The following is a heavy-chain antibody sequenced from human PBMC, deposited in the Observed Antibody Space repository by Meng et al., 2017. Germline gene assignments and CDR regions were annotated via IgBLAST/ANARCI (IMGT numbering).Heavy chain of an antibody. CDR3: ATRGNPYLDC. CDR2: INAYNGYT. J-gene: IGHJ4*02. Sequence: QGQLVPSGAGVKKPGASVKATFNASAHTLSSDGFAWVRQAPGQGLEWMGWINAYNGYTDYAQKFLGRVTLTTDTSTNTGYMELRSLTSDDTAVYYCATRGNPYLDCWGQGTLVTVSS. CDR1: AHTLSSDG. V-gene: IGHV1-18*01.